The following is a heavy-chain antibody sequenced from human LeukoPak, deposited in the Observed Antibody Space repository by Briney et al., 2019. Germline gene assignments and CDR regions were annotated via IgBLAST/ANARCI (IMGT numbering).Heavy chain of an antibody. J-gene: IGHJ4*02. Sequence: SVKVSCKASGGTFSSYAISWVRQAPGQGLEWMGGIIPIFGTANYAQKFQGRVTITTDESTSTAYMELSSLRSEDTAVYYRARARSLRYFDWLPPPFDYWGQGTLVTVSS. CDR1: GGTFSSYA. CDR2: IIPIFGTA. CDR3: ARARSLRYFDWLPPPFDY. D-gene: IGHD3-9*01. V-gene: IGHV1-69*05.